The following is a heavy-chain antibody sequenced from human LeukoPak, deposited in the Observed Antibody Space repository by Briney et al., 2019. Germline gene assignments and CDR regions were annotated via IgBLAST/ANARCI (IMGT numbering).Heavy chain of an antibody. CDR2: ISYDESNK. CDR3: VRGYSYGWFDP. D-gene: IGHD5-18*01. V-gene: IGHV3-30*03. J-gene: IGHJ5*02. Sequence: GGSLRLSCAASGFTFSSYGMHWVRQAPGKGLEWVAFISYDESNKYYADSVKGRFTISRDNSKNTLSLQMNSLRADDTAVYYCVRGYSYGWFDPWGQGTLVTVSS. CDR1: GFTFSSYG.